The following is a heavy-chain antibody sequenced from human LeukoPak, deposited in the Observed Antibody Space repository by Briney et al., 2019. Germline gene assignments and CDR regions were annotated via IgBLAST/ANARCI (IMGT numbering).Heavy chain of an antibody. CDR2: VSYDGNDG. J-gene: IGHJ4*02. CDR1: GFNFTYYA. V-gene: IGHV3-30*18. Sequence: GGSLRLSCIGSGFNFTYYAIYWVRQAPGKGLEWVAVVSYDGNDGYYADSVKGRFSISRDNSKNTVYLQMNSLRDEDTAVYYCAKDLGTSQDFDYWGQGTLVTVSS. CDR3: AKDLGTSQDFDY.